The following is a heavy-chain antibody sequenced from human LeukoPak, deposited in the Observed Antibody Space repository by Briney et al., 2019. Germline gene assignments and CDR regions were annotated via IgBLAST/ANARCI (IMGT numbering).Heavy chain of an antibody. CDR1: GGTFSSYA. CDR3: ARGSSGSVRFDSVWYHY. D-gene: IGHD5/OR15-5a*01. V-gene: IGHV1-69*13. J-gene: IGHJ4*02. CDR2: IIPIFGTA. Sequence: SVQVSCKASGGTFSSYAISWVRQAPGQGLGWMGGIIPIFGTANYAQKFQGRVTITADESTSTAYMELSSLRSEDTAVYYCARGSSGSVRFDSVWYHYWGQGTLVTVSS.